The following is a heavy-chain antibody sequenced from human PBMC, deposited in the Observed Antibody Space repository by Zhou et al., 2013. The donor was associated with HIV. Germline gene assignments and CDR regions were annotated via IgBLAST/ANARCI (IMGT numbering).Heavy chain of an antibody. CDR2: MNPNSGNT. Sequence: QVQLVQSGAEVKKPGASVKVSCKASGYTFTSYDINWVRQATGQGLEWMGWMNPNSGNTGYAQKFQGRVTITRNTSISTAYMELSSLRSEDTAVYYCARGLAYCSSTSCPTFQHWGQGTLVTVSS. CDR3: ARGLAYCSSTSCPTFQH. CDR1: GYTFTSYD. D-gene: IGHD2-2*01. V-gene: IGHV1-8*03. J-gene: IGHJ1*01.